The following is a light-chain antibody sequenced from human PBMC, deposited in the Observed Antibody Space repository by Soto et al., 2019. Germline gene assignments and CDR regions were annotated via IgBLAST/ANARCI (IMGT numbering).Light chain of an antibody. CDR1: QSISSW. Sequence: DIQMTQSPSTLSASVGDRVTITCRASQSISSWLAWYQQKPGKAPKLLIYDASSLESAVPPRFSGSGSGTDFTLTISSLQSEDFAVYYCEQYNNWPITFGQGTRLEI. J-gene: IGKJ5*01. CDR3: EQYNNWPIT. CDR2: DAS. V-gene: IGKV1-5*01.